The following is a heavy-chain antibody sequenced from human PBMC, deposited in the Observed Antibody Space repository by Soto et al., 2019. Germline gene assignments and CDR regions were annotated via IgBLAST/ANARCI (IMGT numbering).Heavy chain of an antibody. V-gene: IGHV1-3*01. CDR3: ARDRLEYSSGSRQRNFDY. Sequence: PVDPPSNAPGYTYTSNTMHSPRHSPGQRLEWMGWINAGNGNTKYSQKFQGRVTITRDTSASTAYMELSSLRSEDTAVYYCARDRLEYSSGSRQRNFDYWGQGTLVTVSS. J-gene: IGHJ4*02. D-gene: IGHD6-19*01. CDR1: GYTYTSNT. CDR2: INAGNGNT.